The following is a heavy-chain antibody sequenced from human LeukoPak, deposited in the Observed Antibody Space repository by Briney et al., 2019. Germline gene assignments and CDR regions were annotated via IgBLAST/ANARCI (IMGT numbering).Heavy chain of an antibody. CDR1: GYTFTTYD. CDR3: ATDLDGSGS. Sequence: ASVKVSCKASGYTFTTYDINWVRQATGQGLEWMGGFDPEDGETIYAQKFQGRVTMTEDTSTDTAYMELSSLRSEDTAVYYCATDLDGSGSWGQGTLVTVSS. D-gene: IGHD3-10*01. V-gene: IGHV1-24*01. J-gene: IGHJ4*02. CDR2: FDPEDGET.